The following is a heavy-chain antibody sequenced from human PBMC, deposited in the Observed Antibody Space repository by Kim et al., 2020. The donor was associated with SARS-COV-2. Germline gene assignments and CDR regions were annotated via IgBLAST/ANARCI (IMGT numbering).Heavy chain of an antibody. CDR2: IWYDGSNK. CDR1: GFTFSSYG. V-gene: IGHV3-33*01. Sequence: GGSLRLSCAASGFTFSSYGMHWVRQAPGKGLEWVAVIWYDGSNKYYADSVKGRFTISRDNSKNTLYLQMNSLRAEDTAVYYCAAGGAADGGNWFDPWGQGTLVTVSS. CDR3: AAGGAADGGNWFDP. D-gene: IGHD6-13*01. J-gene: IGHJ5*02.